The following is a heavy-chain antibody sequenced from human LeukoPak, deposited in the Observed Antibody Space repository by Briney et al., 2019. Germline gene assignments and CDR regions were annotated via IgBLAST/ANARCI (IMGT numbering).Heavy chain of an antibody. CDR3: ARDRFCSGGSCYSGTNWFDP. J-gene: IGHJ5*02. CDR2: IYYCGCT. V-gene: IGHV4-39*07. CDR1: GGPISSSSYY. D-gene: IGHD2-15*01. Sequence: SETLSLTCTVSGGPISSSSYYRGWIGQPPGKGLEWIGRIYYCGCTYYNPSLKRRVNISGDIPKHHFSLKLSSVTDTDTAVYYCARDRFCSGGSCYSGTNWFDPWGQGTLVTVSS.